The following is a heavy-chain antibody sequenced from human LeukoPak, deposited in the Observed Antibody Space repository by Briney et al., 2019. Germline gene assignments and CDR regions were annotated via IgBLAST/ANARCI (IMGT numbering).Heavy chain of an antibody. CDR1: GFTFSSYS. J-gene: IGHJ4*02. Sequence: PGGSLTLSCVASGFTFSSYSMKWVRQAPGKGLEWVSSISSSSSYIDYADSVKGRFTISRDNAKNSLYLQMNSLRAEDTAVYYCARAELDTSSGCDYWGQGTLVTVSS. V-gene: IGHV3-21*01. D-gene: IGHD6-19*01. CDR2: ISSSSSYI. CDR3: ARAELDTSSGCDY.